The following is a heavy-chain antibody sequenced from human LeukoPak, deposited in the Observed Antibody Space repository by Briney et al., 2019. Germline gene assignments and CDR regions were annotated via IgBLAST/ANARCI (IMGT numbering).Heavy chain of an antibody. V-gene: IGHV4-39*01. J-gene: IGHJ4*02. CDR3: ARLCPAGTDY. Sequence: SETLSLTCTVSGGSISSSSYYWGWIRQPPGKGLEWIGSIYYSGSTYYNPSLKSRVTISVDTSKNQFSLKLSSVTAADTAVYYCARLCPAGTDYWGQGTLVTVSS. CDR2: IYYSGST. D-gene: IGHD6-13*01. CDR1: GGSISSSSYY.